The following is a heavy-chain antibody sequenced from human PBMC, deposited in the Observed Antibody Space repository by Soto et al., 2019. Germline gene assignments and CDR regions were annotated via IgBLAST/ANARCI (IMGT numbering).Heavy chain of an antibody. CDR2: TYTGGST. J-gene: IGHJ6*02. CDR3: ARDPPTTSDYALDV. V-gene: IGHV3-53*02. D-gene: IGHD1-1*01. CDR1: GFAVSTSY. Sequence: EVQLVETGGDLIQSGGSLRLSCAASGFAVSTSYMMWVRQAPGKGLECISVTYTGGSTDYADSVKGRFTISRDDARNTLYLQMNSLRAEDTAVYYCARDPPTTSDYALDVWGQGTTVIVCS.